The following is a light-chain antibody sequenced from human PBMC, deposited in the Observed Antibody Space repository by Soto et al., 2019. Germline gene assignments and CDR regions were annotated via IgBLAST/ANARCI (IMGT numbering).Light chain of an antibody. J-gene: IGKJ5*01. Sequence: EILLTQSPATLALSPGERATLSCRASQSVSSYLAWYQQKPGQAPRLLIYDASNRATGIPARFSGSGSGTDFTLTISSLEHDDFAAYYCQQRSNWHPYTFGQGTRLEIK. CDR1: QSVSSY. CDR2: DAS. V-gene: IGKV3-11*01. CDR3: QQRSNWHPYT.